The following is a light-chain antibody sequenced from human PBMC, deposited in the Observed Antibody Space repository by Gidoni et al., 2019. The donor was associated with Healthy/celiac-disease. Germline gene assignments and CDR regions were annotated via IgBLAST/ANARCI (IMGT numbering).Light chain of an antibody. CDR1: QGISSY. CDR2: AAS. Sequence: DIQLTQSPSFLSASVGDRVTITCWASQGISSYLGWYQQKPGKAPKLLIYAASTLQSGVPSRFSGSGSGTEFTLTISSLQPEDFATYYCQQLNSYLSITFGQGTRLEIK. CDR3: QQLNSYLSIT. J-gene: IGKJ5*01. V-gene: IGKV1-9*01.